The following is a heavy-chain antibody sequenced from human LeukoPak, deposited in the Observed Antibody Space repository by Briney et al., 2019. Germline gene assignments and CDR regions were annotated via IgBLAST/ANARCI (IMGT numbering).Heavy chain of an antibody. V-gene: IGHV4-59*01. D-gene: IGHD6-13*01. CDR3: ARNPYSSLYFDY. J-gene: IGHJ4*02. Sequence: SETLSLTCTVSGGSISSYYWNWVRQPPGKGLEWVGYIYYSGSSNYNPSLKSRVTISLDTSKNNFSLRLTSVTAADTAVYYCARNPYSSLYFDYWGQGTLVTVSS. CDR2: IYYSGSS. CDR1: GGSISSYY.